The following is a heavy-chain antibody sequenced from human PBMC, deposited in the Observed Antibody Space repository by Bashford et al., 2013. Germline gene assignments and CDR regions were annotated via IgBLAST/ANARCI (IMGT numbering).Heavy chain of an antibody. CDR3: AKDTGGVLDY. CDR2: IKEDGSEK. J-gene: IGHJ4*02. V-gene: IGHV3-7*03. Sequence: VRQAPGKGLEWLANIKEDGSEKYYVDSVKGRFTISRDNAKSSLYLQMHSLRAEDTAIYYCAKDTGGVLDYWGQGILVTVSS. D-gene: IGHD1-14*01.